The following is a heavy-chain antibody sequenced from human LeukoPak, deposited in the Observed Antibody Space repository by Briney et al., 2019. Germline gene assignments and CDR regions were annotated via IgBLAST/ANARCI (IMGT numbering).Heavy chain of an antibody. CDR2: TYYRSKWYS. CDR1: GDSVSSNSAA. V-gene: IGHV6-1*01. J-gene: IGHJ4*02. Sequence: SQTLSLTCVISGDSVSSNSAAWNWIRQSPSRGLEWLGRTYYRSKWYSDYAVSVKSRISINPDTSKNQFSLHLNSVTPEDTAVYYCASGGMVFTPEDQFDYWGQGTLVTVSS. CDR3: ASGGMVFTPEDQFDY. D-gene: IGHD2-15*01.